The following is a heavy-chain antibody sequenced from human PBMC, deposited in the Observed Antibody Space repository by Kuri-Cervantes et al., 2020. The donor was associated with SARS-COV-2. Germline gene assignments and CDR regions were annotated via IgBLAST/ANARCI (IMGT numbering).Heavy chain of an antibody. CDR3: ARADLSDFAFEI. Sequence: GGSLRLSCADSGFTCSSYSMNWVRQAPGKGLEWVSYISSSSSYIYYADSLMRRFTISRDNARNSLYLQMNSLRAEDTAVYYCARADLSDFAFEIWGQGTMVTVSS. J-gene: IGHJ3*02. CDR2: ISSSSSYI. D-gene: IGHD2-21*01. V-gene: IGHV3-21*01. CDR1: GFTCSSYS.